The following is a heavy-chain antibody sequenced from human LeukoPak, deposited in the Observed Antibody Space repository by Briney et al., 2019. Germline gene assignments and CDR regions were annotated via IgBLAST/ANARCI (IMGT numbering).Heavy chain of an antibody. CDR1: GGSFSGYY. CDR3: ARGRTTWIQLWPTSGDFDY. V-gene: IGHV4-34*01. Sequence: SETLSLTCAVYGGSFSGYYWSWIRQPPGKGLEWIGEINHSGNTNYNPSLKSRVTISVDTSKNQFSLKLSSVTPADTAVYYCARGRTTWIQLWPTSGDFDYWGQGTLVTVSS. J-gene: IGHJ4*02. D-gene: IGHD5-18*01. CDR2: INHSGNT.